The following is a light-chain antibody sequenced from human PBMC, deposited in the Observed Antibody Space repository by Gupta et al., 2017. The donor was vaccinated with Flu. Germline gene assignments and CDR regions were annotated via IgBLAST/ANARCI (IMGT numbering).Light chain of an antibody. CDR1: QRVSSSY. Sequence: EIVLTQSPGTLSLSLGERATRSCRASQRVSSSYLAWYQQQPGQAPRLLIYGASSRATGIPDRFSGSGSGTDFTLTISRLEPEDFAVYYCQQYGSSPRVTFGPGTKVDIK. CDR2: GAS. J-gene: IGKJ3*01. CDR3: QQYGSSPRVT. V-gene: IGKV3-20*01.